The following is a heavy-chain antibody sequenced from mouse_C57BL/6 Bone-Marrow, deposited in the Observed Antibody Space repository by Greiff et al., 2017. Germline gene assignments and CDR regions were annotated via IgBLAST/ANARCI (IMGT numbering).Heavy chain of an antibody. V-gene: IGHV1-52*01. CDR2: IDPSDSET. CDR1: GYTFTSYW. J-gene: IGHJ1*03. CDR3: ARMGYWYCDV. Sequence: VKLMESGAELVRPGSSVKLSCKASGYTFTSYWMHWVKQRPIQGLAWIGNIDPSDSETHYTQKFKDKATLTVDKSSSTAYMHLSSLTSEDSAVYYFARMGYWYCDVGGTGTTVTVSS.